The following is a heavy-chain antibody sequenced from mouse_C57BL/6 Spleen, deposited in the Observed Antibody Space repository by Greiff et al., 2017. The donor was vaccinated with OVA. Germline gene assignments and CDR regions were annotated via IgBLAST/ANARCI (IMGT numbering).Heavy chain of an antibody. CDR1: GFNIKDYY. Sequence: EVMLVESGAELVKPGASVKLSCTASGFNIKDYYMHWVKQRTEQGLEWIGRIDPEDGETKYAPKFQGKATITADTSSNTAYLQLSSLTSEDTAVYYCARSHYYGSSYKDWNFDYWGQGTTLTVSS. V-gene: IGHV14-2*01. D-gene: IGHD1-1*01. J-gene: IGHJ2*01. CDR2: IDPEDGET. CDR3: ARSHYYGSSYKDWNFDY.